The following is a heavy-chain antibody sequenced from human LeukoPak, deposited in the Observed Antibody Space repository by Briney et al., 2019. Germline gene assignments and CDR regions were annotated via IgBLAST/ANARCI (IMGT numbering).Heavy chain of an antibody. D-gene: IGHD6-6*01. Sequence: PSETPSLTCTVSGGSIRTGSYYWSWIRQPAGKELQWIGRIFTSGSTNYNPSLKSRVTISVDTSKNQFSLKLSSVTAADTAVYYCARDSSSPRVEYFQHWGQGTLVTVSS. V-gene: IGHV4-61*02. CDR3: ARDSSSPRVEYFQH. CDR2: IFTSGST. CDR1: GGSIRTGSYY. J-gene: IGHJ1*01.